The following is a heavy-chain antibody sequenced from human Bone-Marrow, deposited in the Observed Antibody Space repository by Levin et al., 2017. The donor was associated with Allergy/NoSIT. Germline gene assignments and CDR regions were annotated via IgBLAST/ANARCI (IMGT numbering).Heavy chain of an antibody. J-gene: IGHJ4*02. Sequence: GGSLRLSCAASGFTFSSYAMSWVRQAPGKGLEWVSTISGSGGNTFYADSVKGRFTISRDNSKNTLFVQMNSLRAEDTAVYYCAKARGAMGQFDYWGQGTLVTVSS. V-gene: IGHV3-23*01. CDR3: AKARGAMGQFDY. CDR2: ISGSGGNT. D-gene: IGHD5-18*01. CDR1: GFTFSSYA.